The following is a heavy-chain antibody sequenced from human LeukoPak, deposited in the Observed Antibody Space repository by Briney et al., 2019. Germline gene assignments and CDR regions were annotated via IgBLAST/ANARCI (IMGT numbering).Heavy chain of an antibody. D-gene: IGHD1-26*01. Sequence: GSLRLSCAASGFTFSSYWMSWVRQAPGKGLEWVANIKQDGSEKYYVDSVKGRFTISRDNAKNSLYLQMNSLGAEDTAVYYCARREEWELLYYFDYWGQGTLVTVSS. CDR1: GFTFSSYW. CDR3: ARREEWELLYYFDY. V-gene: IGHV3-7*01. J-gene: IGHJ4*02. CDR2: IKQDGSEK.